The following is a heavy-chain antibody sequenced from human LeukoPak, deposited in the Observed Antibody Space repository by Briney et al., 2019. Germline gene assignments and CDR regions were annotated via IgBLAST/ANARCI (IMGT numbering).Heavy chain of an antibody. D-gene: IGHD3-22*01. J-gene: IGHJ5*01. CDR3: ARGGYYYDSSGYWFEY. Sequence: GGSLRLSCAASGFTFSDYYMSWIRQAPGKGLEWVSYISSSGSTIYYADSVKGRFTISKDNAKNSLYLQMNSLRAEDTAVYYCARGGYYYDSSGYWFEYWGQGTLVTVSS. CDR2: ISSSGSTI. V-gene: IGHV3-11*01. CDR1: GFTFSDYY.